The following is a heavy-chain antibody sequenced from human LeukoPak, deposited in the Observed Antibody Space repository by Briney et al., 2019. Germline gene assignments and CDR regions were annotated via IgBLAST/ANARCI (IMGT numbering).Heavy chain of an antibody. Sequence: ASVKVSCTFTGYYMQWVRQAPGQGLEWMGWINPKSGSTNYAQKFQGRVTMTRDTSINTAYMELSSLRSDDTALYYCATERGVVTGPADYWGQGTLVTVSS. CDR1: FTGYY. D-gene: IGHD3-9*01. V-gene: IGHV1-2*02. J-gene: IGHJ4*02. CDR2: INPKSGST. CDR3: ATERGVVTGPADY.